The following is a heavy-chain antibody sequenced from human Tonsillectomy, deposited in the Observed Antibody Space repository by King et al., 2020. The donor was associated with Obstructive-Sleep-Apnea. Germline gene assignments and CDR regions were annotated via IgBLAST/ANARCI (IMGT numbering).Heavy chain of an antibody. D-gene: IGHD3-10*01. CDR1: GFTFSNAY. V-gene: IGHV3-15*01. Sequence: VQLVESGGGLVKPGGSLRLSCAASGFTFSNAYMSWVRQAPGKGLEWVGRIKSIRDGGATDYGAPGKGRFTISRDDSKNTLYLQMNSLKIEDTGVYYCRDGSGIWYGVDVWGQGTAVIVSS. CDR3: RDGSGIWYGVDV. J-gene: IGHJ6*02. CDR2: IKSIRDGGAT.